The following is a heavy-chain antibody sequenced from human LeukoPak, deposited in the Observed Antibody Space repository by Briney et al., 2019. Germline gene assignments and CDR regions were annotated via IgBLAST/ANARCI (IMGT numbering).Heavy chain of an antibody. CDR1: GGSISSSSYY. Sequence: SETLSLTCTVSGGSISSSSYYWGWIRQPPGKGLEWIGSIYYSGSTYYNPSLKSRVTISVDTSKNQFSLKLSSVTAADTAVYYCAREGIYDSTLYWGQGTLVTVSS. J-gene: IGHJ4*02. CDR2: IYYSGST. V-gene: IGHV4-39*02. D-gene: IGHD3-22*01. CDR3: AREGIYDSTLY.